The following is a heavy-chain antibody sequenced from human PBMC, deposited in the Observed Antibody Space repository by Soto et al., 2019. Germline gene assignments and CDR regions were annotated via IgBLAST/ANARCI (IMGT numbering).Heavy chain of an antibody. CDR2: IYYSGST. V-gene: IGHV4-31*03. J-gene: IGHJ5*02. CDR1: GGSISSGGYY. Sequence: QVQLQESSPGLVKPSQTLSLTCTVSGGSISSGGYYWSWIRQYPAKGLEWIGYIYYSGSTYYNPSLKSRVTISVDTSKNQFSLKLSSVTAADTAVYYCARDGGDYCSGGSCYPNWFDPWGQGTLVTVSS. CDR3: ARDGGDYCSGGSCYPNWFDP. D-gene: IGHD2-15*01.